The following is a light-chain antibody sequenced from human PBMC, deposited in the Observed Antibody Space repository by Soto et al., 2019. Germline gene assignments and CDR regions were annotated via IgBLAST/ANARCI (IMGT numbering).Light chain of an antibody. CDR3: QQRYNWPGP. CDR1: QSVSSY. V-gene: IGKV3-11*01. J-gene: IGKJ5*01. CDR2: DAS. Sequence: EIVLTQSPATLSLSPGERATLSCRASQSVSSYLTWYQQRPGQAPRLLIYDASNRATGIPARFSGSGSGTDFTLTISSLEPEDLAVYYCQQRYNWPGPFGQGTRLQMK.